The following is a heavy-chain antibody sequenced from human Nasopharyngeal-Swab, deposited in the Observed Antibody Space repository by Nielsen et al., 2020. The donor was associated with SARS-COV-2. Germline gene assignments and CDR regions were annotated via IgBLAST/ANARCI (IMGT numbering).Heavy chain of an antibody. CDR3: ARTYYYGSGSYYNFDY. CDR2: IIPIFGTA. J-gene: IGHJ4*02. D-gene: IGHD3-10*01. Sequence: SVKVSCKASGGTFSSYANSWVRQAPGQGLEWMGGIIPIFGTANYAQKFQGRVTITADESTSTAYMELSSLRSEDTAVYYCARTYYYGSGSYYNFDYWGQGTLVTVSS. V-gene: IGHV1-69*13. CDR1: GGTFSSYA.